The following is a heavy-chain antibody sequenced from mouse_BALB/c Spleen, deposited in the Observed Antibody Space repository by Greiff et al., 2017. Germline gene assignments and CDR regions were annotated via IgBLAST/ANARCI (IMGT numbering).Heavy chain of an antibody. CDR3: ARTDYYGSSFDY. CDR2: INPGSGGT. J-gene: IGHJ2*01. CDR1: GYAFTNYL. V-gene: IGHV1-54*01. Sequence: VQLQQSGAELVRPGTSVKVSCKASGYAFTNYLIEWVKQRPGQGLEWIGVINPGSGGTNYNEKFKGKATLTADKSSSTAYMQLSSLTSDDSAVYFCARTDYYGSSFDYWGQGTTLTVSS. D-gene: IGHD1-1*01.